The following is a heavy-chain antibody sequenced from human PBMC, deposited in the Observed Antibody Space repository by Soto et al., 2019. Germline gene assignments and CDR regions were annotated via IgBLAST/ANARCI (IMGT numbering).Heavy chain of an antibody. Sequence: VQLVQSGAEVKKPGSSVKVSCKASGGTFSNYPFIWVRQAPGQGLDWMGVIIPIFGTTDYGQRFQGRVTITADESTNTAYMELSSLRSDDTAVYYCARGLYCGGGCYSHFDYWGQGTLVTVSS. J-gene: IGHJ4*02. CDR3: ARGLYCGGGCYSHFDY. CDR2: IIPIFGTT. D-gene: IGHD2-21*02. V-gene: IGHV1-69*01. CDR1: GGTFSNYP.